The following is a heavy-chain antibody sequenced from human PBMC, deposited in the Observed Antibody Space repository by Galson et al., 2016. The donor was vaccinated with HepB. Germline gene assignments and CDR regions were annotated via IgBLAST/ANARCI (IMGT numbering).Heavy chain of an antibody. Sequence: SLRLSCAASGFTFHEDTMHWVRQAPGKGLEWVSLMSWDGVTTYYADSVKGRFTISRDNSKNSLYLQMNSLKTEDTAFYYCAKGGFSYGTIDSWGQGTLVTVSS. CDR1: GFTFHEDT. CDR3: AKGGFSYGTIDS. D-gene: IGHD5-18*01. J-gene: IGHJ4*02. CDR2: MSWDGVTT. V-gene: IGHV3-43*01.